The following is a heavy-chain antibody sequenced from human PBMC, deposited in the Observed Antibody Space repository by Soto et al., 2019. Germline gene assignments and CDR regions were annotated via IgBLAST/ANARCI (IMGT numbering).Heavy chain of an antibody. Sequence: GASVKVSCKASGGTFSSYAISWVRQAPGQGLEWMGGIIPIFGTANYAQKFQGRVTITADKSTSTAYMELSSLRSEDTAVYYCARRGYCSSTSCPTDYYYGMDVWGQGTTVTVSS. CDR3: ARRGYCSSTSCPTDYYYGMDV. CDR2: IIPIFGTA. J-gene: IGHJ6*02. CDR1: GGTFSSYA. V-gene: IGHV1-69*06. D-gene: IGHD2-2*01.